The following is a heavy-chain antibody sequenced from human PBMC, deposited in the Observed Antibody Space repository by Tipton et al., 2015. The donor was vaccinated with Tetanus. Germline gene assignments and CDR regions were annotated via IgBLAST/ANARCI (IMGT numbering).Heavy chain of an antibody. CDR1: GFTVSSNY. D-gene: IGHD2-15*01. CDR2: ISGSGGST. Sequence: SLRLSCAASGFTVSSNYMSWVRQAPGKGLEWVSAISGSGGSTYYADSVKGRFTISRDNSKNTLYLQMNSLRAEDTAVYYCAKDEGGGPLSDVWGQGTLATVSS. J-gene: IGHJ4*02. CDR3: AKDEGGGPLSDV. V-gene: IGHV3-23*01.